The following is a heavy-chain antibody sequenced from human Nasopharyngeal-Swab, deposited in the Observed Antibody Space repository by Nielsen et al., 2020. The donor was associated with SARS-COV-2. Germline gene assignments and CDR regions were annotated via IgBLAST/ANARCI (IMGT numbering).Heavy chain of an antibody. D-gene: IGHD3-16*01. CDR3: ARGLLGEFPGGMDV. CDR2: IYYSGSP. V-gene: IGHV4-61*01. CDR1: GGSVRSDFYY. Sequence: SETLSLTCTVSGGSVRSDFYYWSWIRQPPGKGLEWIGHIYYSGSPNYKPSLKSRVTISVDTSKNQFSLQLNSVTPEDTAVYYCARGLLGEFPGGMDVWGQGTTVTVSS. J-gene: IGHJ6*02.